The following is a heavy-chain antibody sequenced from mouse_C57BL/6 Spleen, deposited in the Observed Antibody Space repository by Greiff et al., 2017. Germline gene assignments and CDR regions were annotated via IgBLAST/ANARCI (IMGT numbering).Heavy chain of an antibody. CDR3: AREGIITVVGFDD. CDR1: GYTFTSYW. D-gene: IGHD1-1*01. Sequence: QVQLQQPGAELVKPGASVKLSCKASGYTFTSYWMHWVKQRPGQGLEWIGMIHPNSGSTNYNEKFKSKATLTVDKSSSTAYMQLSSLTAEDSAVYYCAREGIITVVGFDDWGQGTTLTVSS. V-gene: IGHV1-64*01. J-gene: IGHJ2*01. CDR2: IHPNSGST.